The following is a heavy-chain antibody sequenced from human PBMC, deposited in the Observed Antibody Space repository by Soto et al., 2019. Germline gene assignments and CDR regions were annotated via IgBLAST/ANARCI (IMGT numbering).Heavy chain of an antibody. Sequence: EVQLVESGGGLVQPGGSLRLSCAASGFTFSSYWMSWVRQAPGKGLEWVANIKQDGSEKYYVDSVKGRFTNSRDNAKNSLYLQMNSLRAEDTAVYYCARDPRYCSSTSCYYYYYMDVWGKGTTVTVAS. J-gene: IGHJ6*03. CDR3: ARDPRYCSSTSCYYYYYMDV. CDR2: IKQDGSEK. D-gene: IGHD2-2*01. V-gene: IGHV3-7*01. CDR1: GFTFSSYW.